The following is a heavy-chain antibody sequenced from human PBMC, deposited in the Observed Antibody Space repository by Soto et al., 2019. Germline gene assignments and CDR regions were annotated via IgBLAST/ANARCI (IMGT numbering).Heavy chain of an antibody. V-gene: IGHV4-31*03. CDR2: IYYSGST. Sequence: PSETLSLTCTVSCGSISNGGYYWSWIRQHPGKGLEWIGYIYYSGSTYYNPSLKSRVTISVDTSKNQFSLKLSSVTAADTAVYYCARDINIEYSSPTGGSGYYYGMDVWGQGTTVTVSS. CDR3: ARDINIEYSSPTGGSGYYYGMDV. CDR1: CGSISNGGYY. J-gene: IGHJ6*02. D-gene: IGHD6-6*01.